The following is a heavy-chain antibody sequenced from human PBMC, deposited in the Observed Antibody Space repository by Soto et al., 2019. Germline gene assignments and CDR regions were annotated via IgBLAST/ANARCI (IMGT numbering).Heavy chain of an antibody. CDR1: GGTFSSYA. J-gene: IGHJ5*02. Sequence: SVKVSCKASGGTFSSYAISWVRQAPGQGLEWMGGIIPIFGTANYAQKFQGRVTITADESTSTAYTELSSLRSEDTAVYYCERVRRSGWYLRWFDPWGQGTLVTVSS. CDR2: IIPIFGTA. CDR3: ERVRRSGWYLRWFDP. D-gene: IGHD6-19*01. V-gene: IGHV1-69*13.